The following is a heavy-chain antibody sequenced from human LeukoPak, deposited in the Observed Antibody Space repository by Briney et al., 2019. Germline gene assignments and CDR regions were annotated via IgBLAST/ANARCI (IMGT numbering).Heavy chain of an antibody. V-gene: IGHV3-23*01. CDR3: AKEGQGHYDSSCYYSNDAFDN. CDR1: GFTFSSYA. J-gene: IGHJ3*02. Sequence: GGSLRLSCAASGFTFSSYAMSWVRQAPGKGLEWVSAISGSGGSTYYADSVKGRFTISRDNSKNTLYLQMNSLRAEDTAVYYCAKEGQGHYDSSCYYSNDAFDNLGQGTMVTVSS. CDR2: ISGSGGST. D-gene: IGHD3-22*01.